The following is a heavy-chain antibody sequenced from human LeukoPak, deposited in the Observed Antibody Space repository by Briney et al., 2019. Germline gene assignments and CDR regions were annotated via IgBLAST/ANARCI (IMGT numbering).Heavy chain of an antibody. J-gene: IGHJ4*02. CDR1: GGSISSYY. CDR2: MDYSGST. Sequence: SETLSLTCSVSGGSISSYYWSWIRQPPGKGLEWIGYMDYSGSTNYNPYLKSRVTISVDTSKNQFSLKLRSVTAADTAVYYCARAVGGDGSGSLWGPGTLVTVS. CDR3: ARAVGGDGSGSL. D-gene: IGHD3-10*01. V-gene: IGHV4-59*01.